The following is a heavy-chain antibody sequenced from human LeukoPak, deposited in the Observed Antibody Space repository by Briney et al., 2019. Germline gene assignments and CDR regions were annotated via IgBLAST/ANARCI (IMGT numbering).Heavy chain of an antibody. CDR3: AKDPRRITALYALSYYFDY. J-gene: IGHJ4*02. Sequence: PGGSLRLSCAASGFTFSSYAMSWVRQAPGKGLEWVSAISGSGGSTYYADSVKGRFTISRDNSKNTLYLQMSSLRAEDTAVYYCAKDPRRITALYALSYYFDYWGQGTLVTVSS. CDR1: GFTFSSYA. D-gene: IGHD3-10*01. CDR2: ISGSGGST. V-gene: IGHV3-23*01.